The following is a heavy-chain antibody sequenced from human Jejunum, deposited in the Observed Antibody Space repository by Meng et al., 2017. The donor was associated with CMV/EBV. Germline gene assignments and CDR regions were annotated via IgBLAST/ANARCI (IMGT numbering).Heavy chain of an antibody. CDR2: IYDSGSA. CDR3: ARVRVHSSGWRPFDY. Sequence: DSISSSSHHWGWIRQPPGKGLGWSGNIYDSGSAYYNPTLKSRVSISQDTSKNQFSLRLDSVTAADTAVYYCARVRVHSSGWRPFDYWGRGTLVTVSS. J-gene: IGHJ4*02. D-gene: IGHD6-19*01. CDR1: DSISSSSHH. V-gene: IGHV4-39*07.